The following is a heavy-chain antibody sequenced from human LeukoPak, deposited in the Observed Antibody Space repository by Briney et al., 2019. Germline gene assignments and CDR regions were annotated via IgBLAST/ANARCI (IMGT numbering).Heavy chain of an antibody. D-gene: IGHD3-22*01. Sequence: GGSLRLSCAASGFTFSGYAMHWVRQAPGKGLEYVSAISSNGGSTYYANSVRGRFTISRDNSKNTLYLQMGSLRAEDKAVYYCARDSAYYDSSGYYYFDYWGQGTLVTVSS. CDR3: ARDSAYYDSSGYYYFDY. V-gene: IGHV3-64*01. J-gene: IGHJ4*02. CDR1: GFTFSGYA. CDR2: ISSNGGST.